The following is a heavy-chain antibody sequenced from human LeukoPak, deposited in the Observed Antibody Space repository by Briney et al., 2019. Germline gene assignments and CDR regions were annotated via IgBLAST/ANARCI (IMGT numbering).Heavy chain of an antibody. CDR1: GFTFSEAW. D-gene: IGHD1-1*01. CDR2: VKRKIDGGAA. Sequence: GGSLRLSCAASGFTFSEAWMTWVRQPPGKGLEWVGRVKRKIDGGAADYNAPVKGRFTISRDDSKSTLYLQLTSLKTEDTGVYYCTTDYTETTSWGRGTLVTVSA. CDR3: TTDYTETTS. J-gene: IGHJ5*02. V-gene: IGHV3-15*01.